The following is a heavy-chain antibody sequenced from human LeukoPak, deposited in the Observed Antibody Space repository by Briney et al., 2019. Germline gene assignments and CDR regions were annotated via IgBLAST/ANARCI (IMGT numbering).Heavy chain of an antibody. CDR3: ARTYSSSWYWGHSDY. D-gene: IGHD6-13*01. V-gene: IGHV4-39*01. CDR2: IYYSGST. Sequence: PSETLSLTCTVSGGSISSSSYYWGWIRQPPGKGREWIGSIYYSGSTYYNPSLKSRVTISVATSKNQFSLKLSSVTAADTAVYYCARTYSSSWYWGHSDYWDQGTLVTVSS. CDR1: GGSISSSSYY. J-gene: IGHJ4*02.